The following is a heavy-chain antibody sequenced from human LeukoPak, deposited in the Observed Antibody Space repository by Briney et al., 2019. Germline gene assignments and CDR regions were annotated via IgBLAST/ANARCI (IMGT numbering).Heavy chain of an antibody. CDR2: IYYSGST. Sequence: SETLSLTCTVSGGSISSSSYYWGWIRQPPGKGLEWIGSIYYSGSTYYNPSLKSRVTISVDTSKNQFSLKPSSVTAADTAVYYCARGGGDYGRIGDDAFDIWGQGTMVTVSS. V-gene: IGHV4-39*07. D-gene: IGHD4/OR15-4a*01. CDR1: GGSISSSSYY. J-gene: IGHJ3*02. CDR3: ARGGGDYGRIGDDAFDI.